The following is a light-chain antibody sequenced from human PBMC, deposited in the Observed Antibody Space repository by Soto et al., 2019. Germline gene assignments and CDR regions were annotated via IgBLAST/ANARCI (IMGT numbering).Light chain of an antibody. CDR1: QSVSSY. Sequence: DIVLTQSPATLSLSPGEGATLSCRASQSVSSYLAWYQQKPGQPPRLLIYGASNRATGIPARFSGSGSGTDFTLTISSLETEDSAVYYCQQRRNWLLTFGGGTKVEIK. V-gene: IGKV3-11*01. CDR2: GAS. J-gene: IGKJ4*01. CDR3: QQRRNWLLT.